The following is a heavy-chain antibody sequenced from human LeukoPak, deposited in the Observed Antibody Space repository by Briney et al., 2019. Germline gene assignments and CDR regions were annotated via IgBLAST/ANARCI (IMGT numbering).Heavy chain of an antibody. CDR2: IYHSGST. Sequence: SQTLSLTCTVSGGSISSGGYYWSWIRQHPGKGLEWIGYIYHSGSTYYNPSLKSRVTISVDRSKNQFSLKLSSVTAADTAVYYCARWAIFGSAFDIWGQGTMVTVSS. D-gene: IGHD3-3*01. V-gene: IGHV4-30-2*01. CDR3: ARWAIFGSAFDI. CDR1: GGSISSGGYY. J-gene: IGHJ3*02.